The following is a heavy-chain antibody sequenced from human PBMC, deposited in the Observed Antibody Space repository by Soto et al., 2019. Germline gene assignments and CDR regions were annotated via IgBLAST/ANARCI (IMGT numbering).Heavy chain of an antibody. Sequence: EVQLLESGGGLVQPGGSLRLSCVASGFTFRSYAMSWVRQAPGKGLEWVSAISGSGGSTYYADSVKGRFTISRDNSKNTLYLQMNSLRAEDTAVYYCAKVVVAAKDYYYGMDVWGQGATVTVSS. CDR2: ISGSGGST. D-gene: IGHD2-15*01. CDR1: GFTFRSYA. V-gene: IGHV3-23*01. J-gene: IGHJ6*02. CDR3: AKVVVAAKDYYYGMDV.